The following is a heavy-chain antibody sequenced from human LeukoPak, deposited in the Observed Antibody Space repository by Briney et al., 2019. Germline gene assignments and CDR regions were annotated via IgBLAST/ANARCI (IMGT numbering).Heavy chain of an antibody. D-gene: IGHD5-18*01. Sequence: SVKVSCKVSGKTLSDLSIHWLRQPPGKGLEWLGGSDPEDGERIYAQMFQGRVTMTEDTSIDTAYVELSSLRSEDTAVYYCVTGFTTMAVDYFDYWGLGTLVTVSP. V-gene: IGHV1-24*01. CDR3: VTGFTTMAVDYFDY. CDR1: GKTLSDLS. CDR2: SDPEDGER. J-gene: IGHJ4*02.